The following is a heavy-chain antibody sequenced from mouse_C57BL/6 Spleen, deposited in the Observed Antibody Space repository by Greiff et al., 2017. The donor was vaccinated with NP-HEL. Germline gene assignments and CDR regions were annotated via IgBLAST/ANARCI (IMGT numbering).Heavy chain of an antibody. CDR3: ARIYYGNRYFDV. J-gene: IGHJ1*03. D-gene: IGHD2-1*01. V-gene: IGHV1-55*01. CDR1: GYTFTSYW. Sequence: QVQLQQPGAELVKPGASVKMSCKASGYTFTSYWITWVKQRPGQGLEWIGDIYPGSGSTNYNEKFKSKATLTVDTSSSTAYMQLSSLTSEDSAVYYCARIYYGNRYFDVWGTGTTVTVSS. CDR2: IYPGSGST.